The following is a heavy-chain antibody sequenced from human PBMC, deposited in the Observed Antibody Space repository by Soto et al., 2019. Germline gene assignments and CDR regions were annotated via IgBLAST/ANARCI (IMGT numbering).Heavy chain of an antibody. V-gene: IGHV3-30*03. Sequence: QVHLVESGGGVVQPGQSLRLSCAASGFTFSTYAMHWLRQAPGKGLEWVAIISYDATNKFYADSVKGRFTISRDNSKNTLXXQXXXXXXXXXAXXXXAXXXXXXXXXXXXXPXXWGQGTLVTVSS. J-gene: IGHJ4*02. CDR3: AXXXXXXXXXXXXXPXX. CDR2: ISYDATNK. CDR1: GFTFSTYA.